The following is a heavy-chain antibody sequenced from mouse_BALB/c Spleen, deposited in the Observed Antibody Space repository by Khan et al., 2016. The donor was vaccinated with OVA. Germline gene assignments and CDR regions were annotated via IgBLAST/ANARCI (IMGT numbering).Heavy chain of an antibody. Sequence: VQLKQSGPELEKPGASVKISCKASGYSFTGYNMNWVNQSNGKSLEWIGNIDPHYGGISYTQKFKGQATLTVDKSSNTAYMQLKSLTSEDSAVYYCARSTWYFDVWGAGTTVTVSS. CDR1: GYSFTGYN. CDR2: IDPHYGGI. CDR3: ARSTWYFDV. J-gene: IGHJ1*01. V-gene: IGHV1-39*01.